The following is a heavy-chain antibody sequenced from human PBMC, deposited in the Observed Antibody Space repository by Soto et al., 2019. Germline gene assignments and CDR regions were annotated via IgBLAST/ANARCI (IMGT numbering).Heavy chain of an antibody. D-gene: IGHD6-19*01. V-gene: IGHV4-30-4*02. CDR1: GYSITAGGYY. CDR2: FYSSGSI. J-gene: IGHJ5*02. CDR3: ARMYSSGSGWFHP. Sequence: HSDTLSLACFVSGYSITAGGYYGSWIRHHPGKGLEWIGSFYSSGSIIYNPSLRSRVSISGDTSSNQFSMSLTSVTAADTARYYCARMYSSGSGWFHPWGQGTLVTVSS.